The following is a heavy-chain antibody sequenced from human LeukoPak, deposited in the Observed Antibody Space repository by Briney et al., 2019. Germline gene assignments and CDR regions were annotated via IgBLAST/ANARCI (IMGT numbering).Heavy chain of an antibody. D-gene: IGHD2-15*01. V-gene: IGHV1-46*01. Sequence: ASVKVSCKASGYTFTSYYMHWVRQAPGQGLEWMGIINPSGGSTSYAQKFQGRVTMTRDMSTSTVYMELSSLRSEDTAVYYCARAVCSGGSCYSRADFDYWGQGTLVTVSS. CDR2: INPSGGST. CDR1: GYTFTSYY. CDR3: ARAVCSGGSCYSRADFDY. J-gene: IGHJ4*02.